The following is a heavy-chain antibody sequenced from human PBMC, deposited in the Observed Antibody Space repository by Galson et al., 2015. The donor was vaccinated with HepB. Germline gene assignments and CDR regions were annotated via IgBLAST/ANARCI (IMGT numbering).Heavy chain of an antibody. CDR1: GFTFSSYA. CDR2: ISYDGSNK. D-gene: IGHD3-22*01. J-gene: IGHJ4*02. V-gene: IGHV3-30-3*01. Sequence: SLRLSCAASGFTFSSYAMHWVRQAPGKGLEWVAVISYDGSNKYYADSVKGRFTISRDNSKNTLYLQMNSLRAEDTAVYYCARAPTYYDSRPHWYFDYWGQGTLVTVSS. CDR3: ARAPTYYDSRPHWYFDY.